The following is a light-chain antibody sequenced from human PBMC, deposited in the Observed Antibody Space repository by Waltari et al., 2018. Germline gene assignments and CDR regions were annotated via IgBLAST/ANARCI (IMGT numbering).Light chain of an antibody. CDR2: DAS. Sequence: EIVLTQSPATLSLSPGERPTLSCRASQSVSSYLAWYQQKPGQAPRLLIYDASNRATGIPARFSGSGSGTDFTLTISSLEPEDFAVYYCQQRSNWQFTFGPGTKVDIK. J-gene: IGKJ3*01. V-gene: IGKV3-11*01. CDR3: QQRSNWQFT. CDR1: QSVSSY.